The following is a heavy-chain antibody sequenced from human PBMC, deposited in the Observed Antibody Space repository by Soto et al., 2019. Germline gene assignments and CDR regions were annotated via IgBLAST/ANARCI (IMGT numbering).Heavy chain of an antibody. J-gene: IGHJ4*02. D-gene: IGHD1-26*01. Sequence: EVQLLESGGGLVQPGGSLRLSCAASGFSFRSYAMAWVRQAPGKGLEWVASMSGRGDTTYNVDSVKGRFTISRDNSKNTLYVQLNSLPAGDTAVYYCAKEGQWEQRGSFDYWGQGTLVTVS. V-gene: IGHV3-23*01. CDR1: GFSFRSYA. CDR2: MSGRGDTT. CDR3: AKEGQWEQRGSFDY.